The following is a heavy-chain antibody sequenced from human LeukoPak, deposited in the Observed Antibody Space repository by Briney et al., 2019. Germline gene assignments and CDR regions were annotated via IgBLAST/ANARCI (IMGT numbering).Heavy chain of an antibody. CDR2: ISPYNGNT. CDR3: ARQSYYDGRGDDAFDI. Sequence: ASVKVSCKASGYTFNNYGISWVRQVPGQGLEWMGWISPYNGNTKFAQKFQGRVTVTTETSTSTAYMELRSLRSDDTAVYYCARQSYYDGRGDDAFDIWGQGTMFTVSS. V-gene: IGHV1-18*01. D-gene: IGHD3-16*01. J-gene: IGHJ3*02. CDR1: GYTFNNYG.